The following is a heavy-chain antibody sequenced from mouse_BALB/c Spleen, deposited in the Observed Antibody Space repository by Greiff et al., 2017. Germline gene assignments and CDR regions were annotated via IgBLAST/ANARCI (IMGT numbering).Heavy chain of an antibody. J-gene: IGHJ3*01. CDR2: ISYSGST. CDR1: GYSITSDYA. CDR3: AREDYGYGKFAY. V-gene: IGHV3-2*02. D-gene: IGHD1-2*01. Sequence: VQLKESGPGLVKPSQSLSLTCTVTGYSITSDYAWNWIRQFPGNKLEWMGYISYSGSTSYNPSLKSRISITRDTSKNQFFLQLNSVTTEDTATYYCAREDYGYGKFAYWGQGTLVTVSA.